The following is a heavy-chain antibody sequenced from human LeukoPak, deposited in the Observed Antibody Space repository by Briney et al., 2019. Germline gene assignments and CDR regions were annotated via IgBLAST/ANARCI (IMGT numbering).Heavy chain of an antibody. D-gene: IGHD3-9*01. CDR2: ISGSGGST. CDR1: GFTFSSYA. V-gene: IGHV3-23*01. J-gene: IGHJ4*02. CDR3: AKDPRYDSKRIDY. Sequence: GGSLRLSCAASGFTFSSYAMHWVRQAPGKGLEWVSAISGSGGSTYYADSVKGRFTISRDNSKNTLYLQMNSLRAEDTAVYYCAKDPRYDSKRIDYWGQGTLVTVSS.